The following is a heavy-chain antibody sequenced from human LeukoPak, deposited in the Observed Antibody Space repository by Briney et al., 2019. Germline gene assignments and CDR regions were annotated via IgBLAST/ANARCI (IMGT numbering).Heavy chain of an antibody. CDR3: ARVGDYYDSSGYDY. CDR1: GFTFSSYS. D-gene: IGHD3-22*01. CDR2: ISSSNSYI. J-gene: IGHJ4*02. V-gene: IGHV3-21*01. Sequence: GGSLRLSCAASGFTFSSYSMNWVRQAPGKGLEWVSSISSSNSYIYYADSVKGRFTISRDNAKNSLYLQMNSLRAEDTAVYYCARVGDYYDSSGYDYWGQGTLVTVSP.